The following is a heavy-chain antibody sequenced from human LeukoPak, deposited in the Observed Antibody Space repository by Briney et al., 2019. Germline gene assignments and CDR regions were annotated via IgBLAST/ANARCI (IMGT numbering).Heavy chain of an antibody. CDR2: IYYSGST. D-gene: IGHD3-22*01. J-gene: IGHJ3*02. V-gene: IGHV4-31*03. CDR3: AVDSSNSEDAFDI. Sequence: SQTLSLTCTVSGGSISSGGYYWSWIRQHPGKGLEWIGYIYYSGSTYYNPSLKSRVTISVDTSKNQFSLKLSSVTAADTAVYYCAVDSSNSEDAFDIWGQGTMVTVSS. CDR1: GGSISSGGYY.